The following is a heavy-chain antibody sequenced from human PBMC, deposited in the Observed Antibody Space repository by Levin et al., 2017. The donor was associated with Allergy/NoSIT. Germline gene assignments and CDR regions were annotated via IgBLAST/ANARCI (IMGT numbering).Heavy chain of an antibody. CDR1: GFTFSSYA. CDR3: ATGTGGLRIGLDY. Sequence: LSLTCAASGFTFSSYAMHWVRQAPGKGLEWVAVISYDGSNKYYADSVKGRFTISRDNSKNTLYLQMNSLRAEDTAVYYCATGTGGLRIGLDYWGQGTLVTVSS. CDR2: ISYDGSNK. D-gene: IGHD3-10*01. J-gene: IGHJ4*02. V-gene: IGHV3-30-3*01.